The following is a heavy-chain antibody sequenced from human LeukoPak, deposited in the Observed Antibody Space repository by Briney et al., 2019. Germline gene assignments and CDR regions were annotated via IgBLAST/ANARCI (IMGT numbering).Heavy chain of an antibody. Sequence: GGSLSLSCAASGFTFNTYEMNWVRQAPGKGLEWVAYISSSGTSIHYADSVEGRFTVSRDNAKNSVYLQMNSLRAEDTTVYYCARGGNYGYLWNAFDLWGQGTMVPVSS. J-gene: IGHJ3*01. CDR2: ISSSGTSI. CDR1: GFTFNTYE. D-gene: IGHD5-18*01. CDR3: ARGGNYGYLWNAFDL. V-gene: IGHV3-48*03.